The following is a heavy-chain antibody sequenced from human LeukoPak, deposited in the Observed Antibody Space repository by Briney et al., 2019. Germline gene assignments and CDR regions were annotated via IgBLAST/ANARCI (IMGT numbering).Heavy chain of an antibody. V-gene: IGHV3-23*01. CDR3: AKDPPPWNYDPIFDY. J-gene: IGHJ4*02. CDR1: GFTFSSYA. CDR2: ISDSGGST. D-gene: IGHD1-7*01. Sequence: GGSLRLSCAASGFTFSSYAMSWVRQAPGKGLEWVSGISDSGGSTYYADSVKGWFTISRDNSKNTLYLQLNNLRAEDTALYYCAKDPPPWNYDPIFDYWGQGALVTVSS.